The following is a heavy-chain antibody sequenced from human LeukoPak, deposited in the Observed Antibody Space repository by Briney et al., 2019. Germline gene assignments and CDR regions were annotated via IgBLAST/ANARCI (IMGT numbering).Heavy chain of an antibody. CDR2: IKQDGSEK. D-gene: IGHD3-22*01. Sequence: GGSLRLSCAASGFTFTTYWMSWVRQAPGKGLEWVANIKQDGSEKYYVDSVKGRFTISRDNAKNSLYLQMNSLRVEDTAVYYCAREITTSFQHWGQGTLVTVSS. J-gene: IGHJ1*01. V-gene: IGHV3-7*01. CDR1: GFTFTTYW. CDR3: AREITTSFQH.